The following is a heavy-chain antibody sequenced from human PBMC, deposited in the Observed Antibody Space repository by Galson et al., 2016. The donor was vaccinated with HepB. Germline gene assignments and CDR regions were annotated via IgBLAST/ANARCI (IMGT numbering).Heavy chain of an antibody. CDR3: ARVDCSGNACYLNY. D-gene: IGHD2-2*01. CDR2: IIPFLGIA. J-gene: IGHJ4*02. Sequence: SVKVSCKASGDTFSNYAITWVRQGPGQGLEWMGRIIPFLGIAKYAQRFQDRVTITADKSTSTVLMEVNSLRSEDTAVYYCARVDCSGNACYLNYWGQGTLVIVSS. CDR1: GDTFSNYA. V-gene: IGHV1-69*04.